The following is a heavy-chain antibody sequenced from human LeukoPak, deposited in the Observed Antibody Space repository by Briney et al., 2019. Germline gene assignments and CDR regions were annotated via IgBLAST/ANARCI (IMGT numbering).Heavy chain of an antibody. J-gene: IGHJ6*02. CDR1: GGSISSYY. Sequence: LETLSLTCTVSGGSISSYYWSWIRQPPGKGLEWIGYIYYSGSTNYNPSLKSRVTISVDTSKNQFSLKLSSVTAADTAVYYCARDAVVVVAATHYYYYGMDVWGQGTTVTVSS. CDR3: ARDAVVVVAATHYYYYGMDV. CDR2: IYYSGST. D-gene: IGHD2-15*01. V-gene: IGHV4-59*01.